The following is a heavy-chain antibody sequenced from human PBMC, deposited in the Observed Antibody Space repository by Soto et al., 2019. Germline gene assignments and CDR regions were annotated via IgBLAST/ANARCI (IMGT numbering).Heavy chain of an antibody. D-gene: IGHD3-3*01. V-gene: IGHV4-30-4*01. CDR1: GVSINSDDCY. J-gene: IGHJ4*02. CDR3: ADLLASPGTYYFDY. Sequence: SETLSLACTVSGVSINSDDCYWSWPLQSPGKGLEWTRYINYSGSSYYNPSLKIPLTISGATSKNQFPLHLSTVTAHETSVYYCADLLASPGTYYFDYWGRGTLVTVSS. CDR2: INYSGSS.